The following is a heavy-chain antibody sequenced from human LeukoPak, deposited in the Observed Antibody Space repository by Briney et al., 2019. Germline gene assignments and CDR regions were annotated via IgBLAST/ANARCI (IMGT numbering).Heavy chain of an antibody. V-gene: IGHV3-9*01. CDR2: ISWNSGSI. J-gene: IGHJ3*02. CDR3: XXXXXXXXXXXXXXGYYTGEAFDI. Sequence: QPGRSLRLSCAASGFTFDDYAMHWVRQAPGKGLEWVSGISWNSGSIGYADSVKGRFTISRDNAKNSLYLQMNSLRAEDTALYYXXXXXXXXXXXXXXXGYYTGEAFDIWGQGTMVTVSS. D-gene: IGHD3-3*01. CDR1: GFTFDDYA.